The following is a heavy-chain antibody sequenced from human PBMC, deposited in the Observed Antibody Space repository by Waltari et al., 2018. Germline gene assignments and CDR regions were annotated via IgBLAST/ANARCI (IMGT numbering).Heavy chain of an antibody. CDR3: ARRAIVVVPAATDAFDI. J-gene: IGHJ3*02. CDR2: IYYSGST. D-gene: IGHD2-2*01. CDR1: GGSISSYY. V-gene: IGHV4-59*08. Sequence: QVQLQESGPGLVKPSETLSLTCTVSGGSISSYYWSWIRQPPGKGLEWIGYIYYSGSTNYNPSLKSRVTISVDTSKNQFSLKLSSVTAADTAVYCCARRAIVVVPAATDAFDIWGQGTMVTVSS.